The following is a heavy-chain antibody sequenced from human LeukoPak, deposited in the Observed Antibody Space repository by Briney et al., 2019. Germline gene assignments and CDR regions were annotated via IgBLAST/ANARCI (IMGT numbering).Heavy chain of an antibody. CDR1: GFAFNVYV. D-gene: IGHD3-22*01. V-gene: IGHV3-21*01. CDR2: ISGRSDST. CDR3: ARGSTYYDSSGQVPFDY. J-gene: IGHJ4*02. Sequence: GGSLRLSCAASGFAFNVYVMSWVRQAPGKGLEWVAAISGRSDSTYHADSVKGRFTISRDNAKNSLYLQMNSLRAEDTAVYYCARGSTYYDSSGQVPFDYWGQGTLVTVSS.